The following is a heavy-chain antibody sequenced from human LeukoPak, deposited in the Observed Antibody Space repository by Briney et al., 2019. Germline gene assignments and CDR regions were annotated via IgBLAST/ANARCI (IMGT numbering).Heavy chain of an antibody. CDR3: ATVAGDRMDY. V-gene: IGHV1-18*01. CDR2: ISSNTGKT. D-gene: IGHD6-13*01. J-gene: IGHJ4*02. CDR1: GYSFATYG. Sequence: ASVKVSCKALGYSFATYGFCWVRQAPGHGLEWMGWISSNTGKTDYAQKFQGRVTLTTDTSTSTAYMELRSLRPDDTALYYCATVAGDRMDYWGQGTLLTVSS.